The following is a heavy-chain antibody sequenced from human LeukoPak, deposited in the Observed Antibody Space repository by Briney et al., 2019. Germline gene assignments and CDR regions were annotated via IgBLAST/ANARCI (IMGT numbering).Heavy chain of an antibody. V-gene: IGHV4-59*08. Sequence: PSETLSLTCTVSGASISSFYWSWIRHPPGKGLEWIGHVHYSGSSNYYPSLKSRVTISLDTSKDQFSLRLTSVTAADTAVYYCASGRNYYDSSGYYYYYYGMNVWGQGTTVTVSS. J-gene: IGHJ6*02. CDR3: ASGRNYYDSSGYYYYYYGMNV. D-gene: IGHD3-22*01. CDR1: GASISSFY. CDR2: VHYSGSS.